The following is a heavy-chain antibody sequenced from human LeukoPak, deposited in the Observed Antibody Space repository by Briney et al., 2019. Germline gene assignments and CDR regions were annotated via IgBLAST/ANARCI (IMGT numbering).Heavy chain of an antibody. CDR3: ARHLSYYDSSGYHDAFDI. CDR1: GFTFSSYK. Sequence: GGSLRLSCAASGFTFSSYKMNWVRQAPGKGLEWVSYISNSGSTIYYADSVKGRFTISRDNAKNSLYLQMNSLRAEDTAVYYCARHLSYYDSSGYHDAFDIWGQRTMVTVSS. J-gene: IGHJ3*02. V-gene: IGHV3-48*03. D-gene: IGHD3-22*01. CDR2: ISNSGSTI.